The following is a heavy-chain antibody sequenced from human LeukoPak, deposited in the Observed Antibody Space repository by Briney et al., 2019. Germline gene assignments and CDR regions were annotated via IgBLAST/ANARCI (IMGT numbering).Heavy chain of an antibody. CDR3: AKGGVRGVIITSNVGYFDY. CDR2: ISGSGDST. D-gene: IGHD3-10*01. V-gene: IGHV3-23*01. CDR1: EFTFSYYA. Sequence: GGSLRLSCAASEFTFSYYAMTWVRQAPGKGLEWVSTISGSGDSTYYADSVKGRFTISRDNSKNTLYLQMNSLRADDTAVYYCAKGGVRGVIITSNVGYFDYWGQGTLVTVSS. J-gene: IGHJ4*02.